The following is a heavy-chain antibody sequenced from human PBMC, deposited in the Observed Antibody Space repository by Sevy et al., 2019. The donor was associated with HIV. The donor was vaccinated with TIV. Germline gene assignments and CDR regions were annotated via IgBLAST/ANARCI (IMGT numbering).Heavy chain of an antibody. CDR3: ARDREAVAGLDY. Sequence: GGSLRLSCAASGFTFSSYAMHWVRQAPGKGLEWVAVISYDGSNKYYADSVKGRFTISRDNSKNTLYLQMNSLRAEDTAVYYCARDREAVAGLDYWGQGTLVTVSS. J-gene: IGHJ4*02. CDR2: ISYDGSNK. D-gene: IGHD6-19*01. CDR1: GFTFSSYA. V-gene: IGHV3-30*04.